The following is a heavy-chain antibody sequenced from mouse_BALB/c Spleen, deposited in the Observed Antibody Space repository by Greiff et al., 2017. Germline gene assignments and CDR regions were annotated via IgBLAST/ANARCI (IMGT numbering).Heavy chain of an antibody. CDR1: GFSLTSYG. CDR3: ARDQGYGSSNWYFDV. Sequence: VKVVESGPGLVAPSQSLSITCTVSGFSLTSYGVHWVRQPPGKGLEWLGVIWAGGSTNYNSALMSRLSISKDNSKSQVFLKMNSLQTDDTARYYCARDQGYGSSNWYFDVWGAGTTVTVSS. V-gene: IGHV2-9*02. J-gene: IGHJ1*01. D-gene: IGHD1-1*01. CDR2: IWAGGST.